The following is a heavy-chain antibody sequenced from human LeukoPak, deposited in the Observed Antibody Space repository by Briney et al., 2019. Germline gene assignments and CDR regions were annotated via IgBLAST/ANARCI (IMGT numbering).Heavy chain of an antibody. J-gene: IGHJ4*02. V-gene: IGHV1-18*01. CDR2: ISAYNGNT. Sequence: ASVKVSCKASGYTFTSYGTSWVRQAPGQGLEWMGWISAYNGNTNYAQKLQGRVTMTTDTSTSTAYMELRSLRSDDTAVYYCARDTPHLHYDYVWGSYRYTLDYWGQGTLVTVSS. CDR1: GYTFTSYG. D-gene: IGHD3-16*02. CDR3: ARDTPHLHYDYVWGSYRYTLDY.